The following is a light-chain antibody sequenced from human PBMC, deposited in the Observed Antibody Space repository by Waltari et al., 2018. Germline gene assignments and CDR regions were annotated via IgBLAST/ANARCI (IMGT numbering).Light chain of an antibody. CDR3: SSYAGTYTLKVV. Sequence: QSALTPPRSVSGSPGQSVTISCTGTSSDVGGYNYVPWYQQHPAKAPQLMIYDVSERPSGVPDRFSASKSDNSASLTISGLQPEDEADYYCSSYAGTYTLKVVFGGGTKLTVL. V-gene: IGLV2-11*01. CDR1: SSDVGGYNY. CDR2: DVS. J-gene: IGLJ2*01.